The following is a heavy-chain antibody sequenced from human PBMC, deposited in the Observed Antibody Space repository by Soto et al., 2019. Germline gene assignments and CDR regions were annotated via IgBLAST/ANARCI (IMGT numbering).Heavy chain of an antibody. CDR3: AKEGRYYDFWSGPKWAEQYYFDY. D-gene: IGHD3-3*01. Sequence: QVQLVESGGGVVQPGRSLRLSCAASGFTFSSYGMHWVRQAPGKGLEWVAVISYDGSNKYYADSVKGRFTISRDNSKNPLYLQMNSLRAEDTAVYYCAKEGRYYDFWSGPKWAEQYYFDYWGQGTLVTVSS. CDR1: GFTFSSYG. V-gene: IGHV3-30*18. J-gene: IGHJ4*02. CDR2: ISYDGSNK.